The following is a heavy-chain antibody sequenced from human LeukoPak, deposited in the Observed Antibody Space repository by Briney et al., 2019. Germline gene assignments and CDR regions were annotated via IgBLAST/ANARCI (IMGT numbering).Heavy chain of an antibody. CDR2: ISGSGGST. Sequence: PGGSLRLSCAASGFTFTNNAMSWVRQAPGKGLEWVSAISGSGGSTYYADSVKGRFTISRDNSKNTLYLQMNSLRAEDTAVYYCAAVVAATGNDYWGQGTLVTVSS. J-gene: IGHJ4*02. CDR3: AAVVAATGNDY. D-gene: IGHD2-15*01. CDR1: GFTFTNNA. V-gene: IGHV3-23*01.